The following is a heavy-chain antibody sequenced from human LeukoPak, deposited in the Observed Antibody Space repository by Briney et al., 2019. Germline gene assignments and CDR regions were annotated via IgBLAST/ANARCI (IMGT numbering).Heavy chain of an antibody. Sequence: ASVKVSCKASGGTFSSYTISWVRQAPGQGLEWMGRIIPILGIANYAQKFQGRVTITADKSTSTAYMELSSLRSEDTAVYYCARGTGSFSPFDIWGQGTMVTVSS. CDR2: IIPILGIA. D-gene: IGHD6-13*01. CDR3: ARGTGSFSPFDI. V-gene: IGHV1-69*02. J-gene: IGHJ3*02. CDR1: GGTFSSYT.